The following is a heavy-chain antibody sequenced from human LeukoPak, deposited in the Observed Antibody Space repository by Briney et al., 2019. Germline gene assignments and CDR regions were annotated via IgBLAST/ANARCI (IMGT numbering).Heavy chain of an antibody. D-gene: IGHD5-24*01. CDR1: GFTFSNYA. V-gene: IGHV3-23*01. CDR3: AREMTIITYSFDS. Sequence: GGSLRLSCAPSGFTFSNYAMSWVRQAPGKGLEWVSAISETGGTIHYADSVRGRFIISRDNSKNTLYLQMNSPRAEDTAVYYCAREMTIITYSFDSWGQGTLVTVSS. J-gene: IGHJ4*02. CDR2: ISETGGTI.